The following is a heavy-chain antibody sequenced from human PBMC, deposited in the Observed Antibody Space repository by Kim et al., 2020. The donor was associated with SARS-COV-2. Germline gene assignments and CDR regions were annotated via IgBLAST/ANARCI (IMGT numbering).Heavy chain of an antibody. V-gene: IGHV3-64D*06. D-gene: IGHD5-18*01. J-gene: IGHJ4*02. CDR1: GFPFRSFA. Sequence: GGSLRLSCSASGFPFRSFAMHWVRQAPGKGLECVSGISSNGGNTYYADSVKGRFTFSRDSSKNTLLLQMSSLRTEDTAVYYCAKGGYSSNWALDNWGEGTLVAVS. CDR2: ISSNGGNT. CDR3: AKGGYSSNWALDN.